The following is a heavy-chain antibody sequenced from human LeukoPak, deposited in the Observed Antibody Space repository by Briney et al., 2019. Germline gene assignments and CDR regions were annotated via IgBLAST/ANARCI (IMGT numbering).Heavy chain of an antibody. CDR3: ARLSGYSYAYPLDY. D-gene: IGHD5-18*01. V-gene: IGHV4-59*01. CDR1: GGSISSYY. J-gene: IGHJ4*02. Sequence: SETLSLTCTVSGGSISSYYWSWIRQPPGKGLEWIGYIYYSGSTNYNPSLKSRVTISVDTSKNQFSLKLSSVTAADTAVYYCARLSGYSYAYPLDYWGQGTLVTVSS. CDR2: IYYSGST.